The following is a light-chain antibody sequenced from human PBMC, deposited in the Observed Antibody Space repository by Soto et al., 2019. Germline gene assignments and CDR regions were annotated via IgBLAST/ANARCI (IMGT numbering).Light chain of an antibody. CDR1: QSVDHW. J-gene: IGKJ1*01. CDR3: QQYSHYSRT. CDR2: RTS. Sequence: DIQLTQSPSTLSASIGGRVTITCRASQSVDHWLAWYQQKPGEAPNLLISRTSTLQSGVPSRFSGSGSGTEFTLTISGLQPDDFATYYCQQYSHYSRTFGQGTKVDIK. V-gene: IGKV1-5*03.